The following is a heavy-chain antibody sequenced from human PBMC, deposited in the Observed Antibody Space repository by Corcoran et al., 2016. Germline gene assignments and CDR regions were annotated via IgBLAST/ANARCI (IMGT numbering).Heavy chain of an antibody. J-gene: IGHJ4*02. CDR2: ISRVSGNI. V-gene: IGHV3-48*03. CDR3: AKDQDYAFDY. D-gene: IGHD3-16*01. Sequence: VQIVETGGGLVQPGGSLRLSCAVSGSTIRSYDMNWVRQAPGKGLEWISHISRVSGNIYPADPVKGRFTFSIDNAKNSLYVQMNSLRDDDTAVYYCAKDQDYAFDYWGQGTLVTVSS. CDR1: GSTIRSYD.